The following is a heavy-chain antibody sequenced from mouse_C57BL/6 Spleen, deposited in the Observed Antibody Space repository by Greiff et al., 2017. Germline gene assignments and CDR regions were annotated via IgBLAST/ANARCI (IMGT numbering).Heavy chain of an antibody. J-gene: IGHJ1*03. CDR1: GYAFSSYW. CDR3: ARGYDGSSWYFDV. CDR2: IYPGDGDT. Sequence: VQLQQSGAELVKPGASVKISCKASGYAFSSYWMNWVKQRPGKGLEWIGQIYPGDGDTNYNGKFKGKATLTADKSSSTTYMQLSSLTSEDSAVYICARGYDGSSWYFDVWGTGTTVTVSS. D-gene: IGHD1-1*01. V-gene: IGHV1-80*01.